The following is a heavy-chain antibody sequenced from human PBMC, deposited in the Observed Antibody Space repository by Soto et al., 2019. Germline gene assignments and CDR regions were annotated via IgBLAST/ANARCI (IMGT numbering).Heavy chain of an antibody. D-gene: IGHD3-22*01. CDR1: GFTFSSYA. Sequence: QVHLAESGGGVVQPGRSLRLSCAGSGFTFSSYAMHWVRQAPGKGLEWVAVISNDGTYKYYAESLKGRFIISRDNSKNILYRQMNRLSAEDTALYFCTKELSYDGSILVDYWGQGTLVTVSS. J-gene: IGHJ4*02. V-gene: IGHV3-30*18. CDR2: ISNDGTYK. CDR3: TKELSYDGSILVDY.